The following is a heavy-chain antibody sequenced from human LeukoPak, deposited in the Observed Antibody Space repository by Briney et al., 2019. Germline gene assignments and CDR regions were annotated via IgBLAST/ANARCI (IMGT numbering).Heavy chain of an antibody. CDR2: ISRSSDTI. CDR3: ARDGAFYDILTGSYARSFDY. J-gene: IGHJ4*02. D-gene: IGHD3-9*01. V-gene: IGHV3-48*01. Sequence: PGGSLRLSCAASGFTFSSYGMSWVRQAPGKGLEWVSYISRSSDTIYYADSVKGRFAVSRDNAKNSLYLQMNSLRAEDTAVYYCARDGAFYDILTGSYARSFDYWGQGTLVTVSS. CDR1: GFTFSSYG.